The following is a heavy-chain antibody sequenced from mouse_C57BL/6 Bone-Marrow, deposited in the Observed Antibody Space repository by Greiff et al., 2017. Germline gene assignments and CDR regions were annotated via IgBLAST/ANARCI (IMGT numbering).Heavy chain of an antibody. V-gene: IGHV1-81*01. J-gene: IGHJ4*01. CDR1: GYTFTSYG. CDR3: ARYDGYYVPYYYAMDY. CDR2: IYPRSGNT. D-gene: IGHD2-3*01. Sequence: VQLQQSGAELARPGASVKLSCKASGYTFTSYGISWVKQRTGQGLEWIGEIYPRSGNTYYNEKFKGKATLTADKSSSTAYMELRSLTSKDSSVYFCARYDGYYVPYYYAMDYWGQGTSVTVSS.